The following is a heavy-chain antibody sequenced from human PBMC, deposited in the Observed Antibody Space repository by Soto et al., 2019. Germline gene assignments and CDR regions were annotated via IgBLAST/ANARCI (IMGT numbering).Heavy chain of an antibody. CDR1: GFTFRNYA. Sequence: PXGSLRLSCAASGFTFRNYAVTWARQAPGKGLEWVSSLLRSGSSAYYADSVRGRFTISSDTSANSLYLQMDNLRAEDTAIYYCAKDAISGDGIWLMDSWGQGTVVTVSS. CDR3: AKDAISGDGIWLMDS. J-gene: IGHJ4*02. CDR2: LLRSGSSA. V-gene: IGHV3-23*01. D-gene: IGHD4-17*01.